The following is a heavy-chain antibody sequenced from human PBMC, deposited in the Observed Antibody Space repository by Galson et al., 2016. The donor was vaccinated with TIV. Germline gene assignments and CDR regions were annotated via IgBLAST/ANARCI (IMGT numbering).Heavy chain of an antibody. Sequence: SVKVSCKASGYTFSIYVMHWVRQAPGQRPEWMGRINGGNGNTKYSKQFQGRLTITRDTSASTAYMELNSLRPEDTAVYYCASPPYCGGECYKYDNWGQGNLVTVSS. CDR2: INGGNGNT. V-gene: IGHV1-3*01. CDR3: ASPPYCGGECYKYDN. D-gene: IGHD2-21*01. CDR1: GYTFSIYV. J-gene: IGHJ4*02.